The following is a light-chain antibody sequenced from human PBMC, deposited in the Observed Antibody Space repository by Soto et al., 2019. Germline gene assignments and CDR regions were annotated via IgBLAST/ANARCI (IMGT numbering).Light chain of an antibody. CDR3: QQRINWPLT. CDR2: DVS. Sequence: IVLPQSPDTLSLSPGERATLSCRASQSVSSFVAWYQQRPGQPPRLLIYDVSKRATGSPIRFSGSGSGTDFNLTISSLEPEDFAVYYCQQRINWPLTFGGGTKVEIK. V-gene: IGKV3-11*01. CDR1: QSVSSF. J-gene: IGKJ4*01.